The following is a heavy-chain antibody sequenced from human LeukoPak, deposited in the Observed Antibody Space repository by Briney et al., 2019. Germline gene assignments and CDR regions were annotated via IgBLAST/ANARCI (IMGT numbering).Heavy chain of an antibody. J-gene: IGHJ3*02. Sequence: ASVKVSCKASGYTFTSYDINLVRQATGQGLEWMGWMNPNSGNTGYAQKFQGRVTITRNTSISIAYMELSSLRSEDTAVYYCARGDDSGVSLDAFDIWGQGTMVTVSS. CDR1: GYTFTSYD. CDR2: MNPNSGNT. D-gene: IGHD3-10*01. V-gene: IGHV1-8*03. CDR3: ARGDDSGVSLDAFDI.